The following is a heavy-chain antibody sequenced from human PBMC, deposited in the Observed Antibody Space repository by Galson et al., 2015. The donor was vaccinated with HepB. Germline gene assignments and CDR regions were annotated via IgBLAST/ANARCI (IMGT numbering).Heavy chain of an antibody. Sequence: SLRLSCAASGFTFSSYGMHWVRQAPGKGLEWVAVISYDGSNKYYADSVKGRFTISRDNSKNTLYLQMNSLRAEDTAVYYCAKESVSHTGATPGDSDYWGQGTLVTVSS. CDR2: ISYDGSNK. CDR1: GFTFSSYG. D-gene: IGHD1-26*01. J-gene: IGHJ4*02. V-gene: IGHV3-30*18. CDR3: AKESVSHTGATPGDSDY.